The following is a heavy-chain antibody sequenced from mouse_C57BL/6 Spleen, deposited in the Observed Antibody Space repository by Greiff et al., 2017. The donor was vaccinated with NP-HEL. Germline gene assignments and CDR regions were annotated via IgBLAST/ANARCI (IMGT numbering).Heavy chain of an antibody. J-gene: IGHJ1*03. CDR2: INPSTGGT. V-gene: IGHV1-42*01. D-gene: IGHD2-3*01. CDR1: GYSFTGYY. CDR3: ARRQDGYYWYFDV. Sequence: EVQLQQSGPELVKPGASVKISCKASGYSFTGYYMNWVKQSPEKSLEWIGEINPSTGGTTYNQKFKAKATLTVDKSSSTAYMQLKSLTSEYSAVYYCARRQDGYYWYFDVWGTGTTVTVSS.